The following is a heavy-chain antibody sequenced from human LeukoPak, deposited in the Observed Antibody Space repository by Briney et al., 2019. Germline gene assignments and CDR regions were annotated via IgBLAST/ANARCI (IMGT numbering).Heavy chain of an antibody. J-gene: IGHJ3*02. CDR1: GFTFSSYG. D-gene: IGHD2-21*02. CDR2: IWYDGSNK. Sequence: GGSLRLSCAASGFTFSSYGMHWVRQAPGKGLEWVAVIWYDGSNKYYADSVKGRFTISRDNSKNTLYLQMNSLRAEDTAVYYCASCGGDCYDAFDIWGQGTMVTVSS. CDR3: ASCGGDCYDAFDI. V-gene: IGHV3-33*01.